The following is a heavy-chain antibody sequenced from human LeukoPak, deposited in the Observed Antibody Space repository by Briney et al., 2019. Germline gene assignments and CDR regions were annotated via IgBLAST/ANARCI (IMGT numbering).Heavy chain of an antibody. J-gene: IGHJ4*02. D-gene: IGHD2-21*01. Sequence: GGSLRLSCAVSGLTFSSYWMTWVRQAPGKGLEWVASIKLDGTEKYYADSVKGRFTTSTDNAKNSLYLQMNSLRVEDTALYYCTTGGAVVEPTHLYLDYWGQGTLVTVSS. CDR1: GLTFSSYW. CDR3: TTGGAVVEPTHLYLDY. CDR2: IKLDGTEK. V-gene: IGHV3-7*03.